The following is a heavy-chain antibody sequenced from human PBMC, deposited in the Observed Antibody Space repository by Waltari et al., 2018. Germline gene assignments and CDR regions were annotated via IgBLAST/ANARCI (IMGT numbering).Heavy chain of an antibody. J-gene: IGHJ3*02. V-gene: IGHV3-23*03. CDR3: AKDLGSVPAANDAFDI. D-gene: IGHD2-2*01. CDR2: IYSGGST. CDR1: GITFSSYA. Sequence: EVQLLESGGGLVQPGGSLRHSCAASGITFSSYAMSWVPQAPGKGLEWVSVIYSGGSTYYADSVKCRFTISRDNSKNTLYLQMNSLRAEDTAVYYCAKDLGSVPAANDAFDIWGQGTMVTVSS.